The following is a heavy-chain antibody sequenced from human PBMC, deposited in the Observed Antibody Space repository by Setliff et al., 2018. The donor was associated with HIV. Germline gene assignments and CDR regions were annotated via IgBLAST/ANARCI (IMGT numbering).Heavy chain of an antibody. V-gene: IGHV4-30-4*08. CDR2: INFSGGT. Sequence: PSETLSLTCTVSGGSISSADYYWSWIRQPPGKGLEWIGEINFSGGTNYNPSLKSRVTISVDTSKNQLSLTLTSVTAADTAVYYCARGPSGRAPAPARAPHYYGLDLWGPGTTVTVSS. D-gene: IGHD2-2*01. J-gene: IGHJ6*01. CDR1: GGSISSADYY. CDR3: ARGPSGRAPAPARAPHYYGLDL.